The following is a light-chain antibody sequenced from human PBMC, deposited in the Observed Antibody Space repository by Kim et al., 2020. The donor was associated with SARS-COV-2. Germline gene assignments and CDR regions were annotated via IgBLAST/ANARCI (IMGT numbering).Light chain of an antibody. CDR3: QQYESYWT. CDR2: RAS. Sequence: DIQMTQSPSTLSAYVGDRVTITCRASQSVSSWLAWYQQKPGKAPKLLVYRASNLQSGVPSRFSGSGSGTEFTLTISSLQPDDFATYYCQQYESYWTFGQGTKVEI. V-gene: IGKV1-5*03. J-gene: IGKJ1*01. CDR1: QSVSSW.